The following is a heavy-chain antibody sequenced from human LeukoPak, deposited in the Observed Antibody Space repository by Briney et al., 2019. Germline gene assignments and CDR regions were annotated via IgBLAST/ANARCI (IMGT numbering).Heavy chain of an antibody. V-gene: IGHV3-21*04. Sequence: GGSLRLSCAASGFTFSNYNMNWVRQAPGKGLEWVSSISSSSSYIYYADSVKGRFTISRDNSKNTLYLQMNSLRAEDTAVYYCAKQASGSYYYYYYMDVWGKGTTVTVSS. CDR3: AKQASGSYYYYYYMDV. CDR1: GFTFSNYN. D-gene: IGHD1-26*01. CDR2: ISSSSSYI. J-gene: IGHJ6*03.